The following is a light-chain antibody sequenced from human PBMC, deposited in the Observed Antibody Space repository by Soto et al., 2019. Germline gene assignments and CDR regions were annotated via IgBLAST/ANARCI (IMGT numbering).Light chain of an antibody. CDR1: QSVRTY. J-gene: IGKJ1*01. CDR3: QQYDNWPPVT. CDR2: GAS. V-gene: IGKV3-15*01. Sequence: VMTQSPDTLSLSPGESASLSCRASQSVRTYLAWFQLKPGQAPRLLIYGASARAPGVSARFSGRGSGTEFTLTISNLQSEDFAIYYCQQYDNWPPVTFGPGTMVDLK.